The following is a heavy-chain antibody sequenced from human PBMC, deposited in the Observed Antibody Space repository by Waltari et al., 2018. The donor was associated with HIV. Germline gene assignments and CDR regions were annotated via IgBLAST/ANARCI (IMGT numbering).Heavy chain of an antibody. J-gene: IGHJ4*02. CDR1: GYTFSNYY. CDR3: ARHRSPSYSVMVVVKGSYDY. Sequence: QVQLVQSGAEVKKPGASVKVSCKASGYTFSNYYIHWMRQAPGQGLEWMGIMNPGGGSASYSEKFEGRVTMTRDTSANTLYMELRSLTSEDTAVYYCARHRSPSYSVMVVVKGSYDYWGQGTLVTVSS. D-gene: IGHD2-15*01. CDR2: MNPGGGSA. V-gene: IGHV1-46*01.